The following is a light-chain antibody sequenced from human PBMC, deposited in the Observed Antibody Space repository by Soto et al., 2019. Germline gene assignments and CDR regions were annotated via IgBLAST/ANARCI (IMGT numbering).Light chain of an antibody. V-gene: IGLV4-69*01. Sequence: QLALTQSPSASASLGASVKLTCTLSSGQIYYAIAWHQQQTARGPRFLMRINTDGRHTKGDGIPDRFSGSSSGAERYLTISSLQSEDEADYYCQTWGTGFVVFGGGTKVTVL. J-gene: IGLJ2*01. CDR1: SGQIYYA. CDR2: INTDGRH. CDR3: QTWGTGFVV.